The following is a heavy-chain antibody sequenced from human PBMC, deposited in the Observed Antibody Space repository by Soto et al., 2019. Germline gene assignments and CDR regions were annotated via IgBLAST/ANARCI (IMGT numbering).Heavy chain of an antibody. J-gene: IGHJ5*02. CDR3: ARGIYSGSYST. Sequence: PSETLSLTCTVSGCSISSYYWSWIRQPPGKGLEWIGYIYYSGSTNYNPSLKSRVTISVDTSKNQLSLKLSSVTAADTAVYYCARGIYSGSYSTWGQGTLVTVSS. CDR1: GCSISSYY. D-gene: IGHD1-26*01. V-gene: IGHV4-59*01. CDR2: IYYSGST.